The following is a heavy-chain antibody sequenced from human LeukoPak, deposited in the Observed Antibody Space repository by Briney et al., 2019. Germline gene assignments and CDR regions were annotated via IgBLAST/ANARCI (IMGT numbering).Heavy chain of an antibody. CDR2: IIPIFGTA. CDR3: ARDYDILTGYRSDY. Sequence: SVKVSCKASGGTFSSYAISWVRQAPGQGLEWMGGIIPIFGTANYAQKLQGRVTMTTDTSTSTAYMELRSLRSDDTAVYYCARDYDILTGYRSDYWGQGTLVTVSS. J-gene: IGHJ4*02. CDR1: GGTFSSYA. V-gene: IGHV1-69*05. D-gene: IGHD3-9*01.